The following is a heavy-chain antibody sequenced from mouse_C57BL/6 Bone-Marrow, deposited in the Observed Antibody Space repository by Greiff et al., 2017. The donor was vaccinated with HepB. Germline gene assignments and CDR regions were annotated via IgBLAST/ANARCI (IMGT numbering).Heavy chain of an antibody. D-gene: IGHD2-2*01. CDR1: GYTFTSYW. Sequence: QVQLQQPGAELVRPGTSVKLSCKASGYTFTSYWMHWVKQRPGQGLEWIGVIDPSDSYTNYNQKFKGKATLTVDTSSSTAYMQLSSLTSEDSAVYYCARPSLWLNAMDYWGQGTSVTASS. CDR2: IDPSDSYT. J-gene: IGHJ4*01. V-gene: IGHV1-59*01. CDR3: ARPSLWLNAMDY.